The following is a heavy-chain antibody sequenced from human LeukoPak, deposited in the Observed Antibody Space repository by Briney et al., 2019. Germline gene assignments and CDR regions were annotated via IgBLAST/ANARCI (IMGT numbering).Heavy chain of an antibody. CDR2: INPNSGGT. Sequence: ASVKVSSKASGYTLTAYYIYWVRQAPGQGLEWMGRINPNSGGTDYAQNFQGRVTMTRDTSISTAYMELSRLRSDDTAVYYCARGYCSGGTCYLVENWLDPWGQGTLVTVSS. CDR1: GYTLTAYY. D-gene: IGHD2-15*01. V-gene: IGHV1-2*06. J-gene: IGHJ5*02. CDR3: ARGYCSGGTCYLVENWLDP.